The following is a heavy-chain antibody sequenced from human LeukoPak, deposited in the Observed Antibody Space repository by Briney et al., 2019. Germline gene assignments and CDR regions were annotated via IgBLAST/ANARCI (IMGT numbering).Heavy chain of an antibody. J-gene: IGHJ6*02. CDR2: IYHSGST. D-gene: IGHD3-10*01. Sequence: SETLSLTCAVSGGSISSSNWWSWVRQPPGKGLEWIGEIYHSGSTNYNPSLKSRVTISVDKSKNQFSLKLRSVAAADTAVYYCARVPTRGSGSFYYYYGMDVWGQGTTVTVSS. CDR1: GGSISSSNW. CDR3: ARVPTRGSGSFYYYYGMDV. V-gene: IGHV4-4*02.